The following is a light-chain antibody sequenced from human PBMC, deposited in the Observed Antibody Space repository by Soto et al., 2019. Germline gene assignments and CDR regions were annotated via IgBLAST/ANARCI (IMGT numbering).Light chain of an antibody. CDR2: EVS. Sequence: QSVLTQPASVSGSPGQSITISCTGTSSDVGGYNYVSWYQHLPGKAPKLMIHEVSNRPSGVSNRFSGSKSGNTASLTISGLQVEDEADDYCSSYTSSSTWVFGGGTKLTVL. CDR1: SSDVGGYNY. J-gene: IGLJ3*02. V-gene: IGLV2-14*01. CDR3: SSYTSSSTWV.